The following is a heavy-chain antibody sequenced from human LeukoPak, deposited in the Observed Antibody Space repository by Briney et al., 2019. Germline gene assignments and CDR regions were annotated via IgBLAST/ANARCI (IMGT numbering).Heavy chain of an antibody. CDR3: AKAKRGYSYGS. CDR2: IWYDGSNK. D-gene: IGHD5-18*01. CDR1: GFTFSSYG. V-gene: IGHV3-33*06. J-gene: IGHJ4*02. Sequence: PGRSLRLSCAASGFTFSSYGMHWVRQAPGKGLEWVAVIWYDGSNKYYADSVKSRFTISRDNSKNTLYLQMNSLRAEDTAVYYCAKAKRGYSYGSWGQGTLVTVSS.